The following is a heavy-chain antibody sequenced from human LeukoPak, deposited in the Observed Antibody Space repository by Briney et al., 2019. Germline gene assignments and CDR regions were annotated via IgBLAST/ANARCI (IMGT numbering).Heavy chain of an antibody. J-gene: IGHJ4*02. CDR3: AKDVGKWESLHFFDY. V-gene: IGHV3-23*01. CDR1: GFTFSTNA. D-gene: IGHD1-26*01. CDR2: ISGSGAST. Sequence: GGSLRLSCLTSGFTFSTNAMSWVRQAPGKGLEWISGISGSGASTYYADSVTGRFTISGDNSRNTLYLQMNSLRGDDTAVYYCAKDVGKWESLHFFDYWGQGTLVTVSS.